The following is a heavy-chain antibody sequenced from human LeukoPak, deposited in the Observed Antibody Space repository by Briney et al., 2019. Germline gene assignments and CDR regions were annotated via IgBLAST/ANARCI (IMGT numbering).Heavy chain of an antibody. CDR2: IKSKTDGGTT. J-gene: IGHJ4*02. D-gene: IGHD4-17*01. Sequence: PGGSLRLSCAACGFTFSNAWMSWVRQAPGKGLEWVGRIKSKTDGGTTDYAAPVKGRFTISRDDSKNTLYLQMNSLKTEDTAVYYCTTDRGTTVTAFYYFDYWGQGTLVTVSS. CDR1: GFTFSNAW. CDR3: TTDRGTTVTAFYYFDY. V-gene: IGHV3-15*01.